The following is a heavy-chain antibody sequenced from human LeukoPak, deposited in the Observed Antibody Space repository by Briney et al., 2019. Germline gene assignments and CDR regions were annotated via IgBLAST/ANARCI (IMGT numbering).Heavy chain of an antibody. J-gene: IGHJ6*03. D-gene: IGHD1-26*01. V-gene: IGHV1-2*02. CDR2: IKTNTGDT. CDR1: GYTFTDYY. Sequence: VASVKVSCKASGYTFTDYYMHWVRQAPGQGLEWMGWIKTNTGDTNSAQKFQGRVTLTRDTSISAAYMELSNLRSDDTAVYYCARAGTESRWGLPRADYYYMDVWAKGTTVTVPS. CDR3: ARAGTESRWGLPRADYYYMDV.